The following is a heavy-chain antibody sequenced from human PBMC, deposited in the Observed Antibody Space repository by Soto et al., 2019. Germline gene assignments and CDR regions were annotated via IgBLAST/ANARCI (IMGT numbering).Heavy chain of an antibody. V-gene: IGHV3-48*02. D-gene: IGHD3-10*01. Sequence: EVQLVESGGGLVQPGVSLRLSCAASGFTFSSYSMNWVRQAPGKGLEWVSYISSSSSTIYYADSVKGRFTISRDNAKNSLYLQRNSLRDEDTAVYYCARATMVRVLDYWGQGTLVTVSS. CDR3: ARATMVRVLDY. CDR1: GFTFSSYS. CDR2: ISSSSSTI. J-gene: IGHJ4*02.